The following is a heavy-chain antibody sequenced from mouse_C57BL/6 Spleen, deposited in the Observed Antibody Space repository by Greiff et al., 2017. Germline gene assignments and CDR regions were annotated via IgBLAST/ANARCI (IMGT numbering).Heavy chain of an antibody. J-gene: IGHJ4*01. CDR2: ILPGSGST. CDR3: ARHYYGSSSYAMDY. V-gene: IGHV1-9*01. CDR1: GYTFTGYW. D-gene: IGHD1-1*01. Sequence: VQLQQSGAELMKPGASVKLSCKATGYTFTGYWIEWVKQRPGHGLEWIGEILPGSGSTNYNEKFKGKATFTADPSSNTAYMQLSSLTTEDSAIYYCARHYYGSSSYAMDYWGQGTSVTVSS.